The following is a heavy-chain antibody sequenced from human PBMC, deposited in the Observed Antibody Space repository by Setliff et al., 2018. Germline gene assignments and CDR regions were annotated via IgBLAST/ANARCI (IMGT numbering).Heavy chain of an antibody. V-gene: IGHV4-34*01. CDR1: GGSFNEDY. D-gene: IGHD1-26*01. J-gene: IGHJ4*02. CDR2: INHSGKT. CDR3: ATAPGKLAMPASGAIDH. Sequence: PSETLSLTCVVDGGSFNEDYYIWIRQPPGKGLEWIGEINHSGKTNYNPSLKSRVSISIDPSKKRFSLNLNFVTAADTAVYYCATAPGKLAMPASGAIDHWGEGTLVTVSS.